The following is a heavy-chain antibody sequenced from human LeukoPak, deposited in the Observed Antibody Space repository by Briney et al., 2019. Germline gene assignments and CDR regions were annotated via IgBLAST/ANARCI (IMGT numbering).Heavy chain of an antibody. D-gene: IGHD1-26*01. J-gene: IGHJ4*02. V-gene: IGHV3-23*01. Sequence: GGSLRLSCAASGFTFSSYGMSWVRQAPGKGLEWVSGISGSGGSTYYADSVKGRFTISRDNAKNTLYLQMNSLRGDDTAVYYCAKDGSSPAYYYFDYWGQGTLVTVSS. CDR1: GFTFSSYG. CDR2: ISGSGGST. CDR3: AKDGSSPAYYYFDY.